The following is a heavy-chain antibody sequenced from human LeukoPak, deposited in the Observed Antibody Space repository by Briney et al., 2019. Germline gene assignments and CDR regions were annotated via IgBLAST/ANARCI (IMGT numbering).Heavy chain of an antibody. V-gene: IGHV3-48*03. CDR3: GAARQYVGAFDI. CDR2: ISSDGTTI. J-gene: IGHJ3*02. CDR1: GFTVSSYE. Sequence: PGGSLRLSCAASGFTVSSYEFYWVRQAPGKGLEWVSYISSDGTTIKYADSVKGRFTISRDDAKRSLYLQMNGLRADDMAIYYCGAARQYVGAFDIWVRGTVVTVSS. D-gene: IGHD3-16*01.